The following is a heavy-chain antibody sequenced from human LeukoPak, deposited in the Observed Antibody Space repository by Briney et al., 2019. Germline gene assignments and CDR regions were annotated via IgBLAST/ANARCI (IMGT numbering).Heavy chain of an antibody. Sequence: SETLSLTCTVSGGSISTYYWNWIRQPPGKGLEWIGYIYHSGSTNYNPSLQSRATISVDTSKNQFSLNLNSVTAADTAVYYCARGGAARLHFQNWGQGTLVTVSS. D-gene: IGHD6-6*01. J-gene: IGHJ1*01. CDR3: ARGGAARLHFQN. CDR1: GGSISTYY. V-gene: IGHV4-59*01. CDR2: IYHSGST.